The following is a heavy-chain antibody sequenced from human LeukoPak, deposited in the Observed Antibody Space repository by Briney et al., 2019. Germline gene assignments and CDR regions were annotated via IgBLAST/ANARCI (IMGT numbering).Heavy chain of an antibody. V-gene: IGHV3-23*01. D-gene: IGHD3-10*01. CDR2: ISGSGGAT. CDR3: ARGGVDYYGSGTYYIMYYFDY. CDR1: GFTFSTYG. J-gene: IGHJ4*02. Sequence: GGSLRLSCAASGFTFSTYGMSWVRQAPGKGLEWVSGISGSGGATYYADPVKGRFTISRDDPHNTLYLQMNSLRGEDTAVYFCARGGVDYYGSGTYYIMYYFDYWGQGTLVTVSS.